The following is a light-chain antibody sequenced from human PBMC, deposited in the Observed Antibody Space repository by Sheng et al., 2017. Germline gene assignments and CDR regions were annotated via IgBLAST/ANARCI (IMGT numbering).Light chain of an antibody. V-gene: IGLV2-14*03. CDR3: SSYTSSAGV. Sequence: QSALTQPPSASGSPGQSVTISCTGTSSDVGVYNYVSWYQQHPGKAPKLMIYDVSNRPSGVSNRFSGSKSGNTASLTISGLQAEDEADYYCSSYTSSAGVFGGGTKLTVL. CDR1: SSDVGVYNY. J-gene: IGLJ2*01. CDR2: DVS.